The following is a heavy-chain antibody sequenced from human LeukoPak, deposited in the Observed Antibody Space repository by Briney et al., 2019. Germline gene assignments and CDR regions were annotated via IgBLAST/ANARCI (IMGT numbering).Heavy chain of an antibody. V-gene: IGHV3-48*01. Sequence: GGSLRLSCAASGFTFSSYNMNWVRQAPGKGLEWVSYISSSSTIYYAESVKGRFTISRDNAKNSLYLQMNSLRAEDTAVYFCARVPTRQYYYMDVWGKGTTVTVSS. CDR3: ARVPTRQYYYMDV. J-gene: IGHJ6*03. CDR1: GFTFSSYN. CDR2: ISSSSTI.